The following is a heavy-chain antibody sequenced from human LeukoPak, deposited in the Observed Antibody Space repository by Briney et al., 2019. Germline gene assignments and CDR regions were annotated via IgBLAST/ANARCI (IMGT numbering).Heavy chain of an antibody. V-gene: IGHV3-48*04. CDR3: ARVGGAITIFGVVIMDV. CDR2: ISSSSTTK. Sequence: PGGSLRLSCAASGFTFSAYDMNWVRQAPGKGLKWLSYISSSSTTKYHADSVKGRFTISRDNAKNSLYLQMNSLRAEDTAVYYCARVGGAITIFGVVIMDVWGKGTTVTVSS. CDR1: GFTFSAYD. D-gene: IGHD3-3*01. J-gene: IGHJ6*03.